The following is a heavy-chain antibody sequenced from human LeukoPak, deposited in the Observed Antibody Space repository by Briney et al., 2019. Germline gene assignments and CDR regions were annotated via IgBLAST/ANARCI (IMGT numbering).Heavy chain of an antibody. CDR2: ISGSGGST. CDR3: ARGSWRFGELWFDY. J-gene: IGHJ4*02. Sequence: PGGSLRLSCAASGFTFSSYAMSWVRQAPGKGLEWVSAISGSGGSTYYADSVKGRFTISRDNSKNTLYLQMNSLRAEDTAVYYCARGSWRFGELWFDYWGQGTLVTVSS. D-gene: IGHD3-10*01. V-gene: IGHV3-23*01. CDR1: GFTFSSYA.